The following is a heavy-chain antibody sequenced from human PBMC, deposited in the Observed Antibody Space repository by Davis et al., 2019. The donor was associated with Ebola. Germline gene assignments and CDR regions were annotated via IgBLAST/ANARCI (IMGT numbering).Heavy chain of an antibody. Sequence: GESLKISCEASGFTFTEYYISWVRQAPGKGLEWVANIKQDGSDRFYVDSVKGRFTISRDNARNSVYLQMTNLRVDDTAVYYCATDSPFDFWGQGTMVIVSS. CDR3: ATDSPFDF. CDR2: IKQDGSDR. J-gene: IGHJ3*01. CDR1: GFTFTEYY. V-gene: IGHV3-7*03.